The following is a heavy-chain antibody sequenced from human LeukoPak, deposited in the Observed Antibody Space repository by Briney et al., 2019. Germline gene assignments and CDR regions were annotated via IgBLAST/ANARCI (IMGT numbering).Heavy chain of an antibody. CDR3: ARDVSGSSWFDY. Sequence: GGSLRLSCEASGFIVSNNYMSWVRQAPGKGLEWVSVIYTGGSTYYADSVKGRFTLSRDNSKNTLYLQMSSLRAEDTAVYYCARDVSGSSWFDYWGQGTLVTVSS. CDR2: IYTGGST. J-gene: IGHJ4*02. V-gene: IGHV3-53*01. D-gene: IGHD6-13*01. CDR1: GFIVSNNY.